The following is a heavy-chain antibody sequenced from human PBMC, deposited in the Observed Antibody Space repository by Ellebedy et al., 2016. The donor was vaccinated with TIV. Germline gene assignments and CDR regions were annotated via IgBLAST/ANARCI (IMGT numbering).Heavy chain of an antibody. CDR2: IYPGDSPI. V-gene: IGHV5-51*01. CDR3: AKPGLVGGWYAS. J-gene: IGHJ5*01. Sequence: GESLKISCKASGNGSTSDLIAWVRLMPGRGLEWMGIIYPGDSPITYSPSFQGHVTISADRSIHPAYLQWSSLQASDTAIYYCAKPGLVGGWYASWGQGTPVTVSS. D-gene: IGHD4-23*01. CDR1: GNGSTSDL.